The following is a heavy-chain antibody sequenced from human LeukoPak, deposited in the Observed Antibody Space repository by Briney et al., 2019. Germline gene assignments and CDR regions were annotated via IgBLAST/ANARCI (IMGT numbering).Heavy chain of an antibody. CDR3: ARVLGAVAGTVYNWFDP. CDR1: GYTCTSYG. D-gene: IGHD6-19*01. V-gene: IGHV1-18*01. Sequence: ASVKVSCKASGYTCTSYGISWVRQAPGQGLEWMGWISAYNGNTNYAQKPQGRVTMTTDTSTSTAYMELRSLRSDDTAVYYCARVLGAVAGTVYNWFDPWGQGTLVTVSS. J-gene: IGHJ5*02. CDR2: ISAYNGNT.